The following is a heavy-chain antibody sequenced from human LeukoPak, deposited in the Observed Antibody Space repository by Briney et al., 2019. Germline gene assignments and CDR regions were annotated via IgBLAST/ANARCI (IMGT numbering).Heavy chain of an antibody. D-gene: IGHD3-10*01. J-gene: IGHJ3*02. CDR1: GGTFSSYA. Sequence: ASVKVSCTASGGTFSSYAISWVRQAPGQGLEWMGRIIPILGIANYAQKFQGRVTITADKSTSTAYMELSSLRSEDTAVYYCARDRAQSSPAFDIWGQGTMVTVSS. CDR2: IIPILGIA. CDR3: ARDRAQSSPAFDI. V-gene: IGHV1-69*04.